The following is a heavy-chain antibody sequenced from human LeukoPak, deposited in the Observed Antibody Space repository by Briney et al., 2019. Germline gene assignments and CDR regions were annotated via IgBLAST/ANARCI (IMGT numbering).Heavy chain of an antibody. J-gene: IGHJ6*03. V-gene: IGHV1-2*02. Sequence: ASVTVSCKASGYSFTAYYIHWVRQAPGQGLEWMGWINPNSGGTNYAQKFQGRVTMTRDTSISTDYMELSGLRSDDTAVYYCARGKRYYGSGRSFNYMDVWGKATTVTVSS. CDR2: INPNSGGT. CDR1: GYSFTAYY. D-gene: IGHD3-10*01. CDR3: ARGKRYYGSGRSFNYMDV.